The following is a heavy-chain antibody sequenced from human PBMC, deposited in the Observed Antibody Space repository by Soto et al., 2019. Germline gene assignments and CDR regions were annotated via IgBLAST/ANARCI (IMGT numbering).Heavy chain of an antibody. CDR3: VEGWNDF. Sequence: EVQVVESGGDLVKPGGSLRLSCATSGFIFSSAWMSWVRQAPGKGQEWVGRIKSKSDGRTRDYAAPVYGRFNISRDDSKNLAYLQMSSLTAEDTAVYECVEGWNDFWGQGTLVTVSS. V-gene: IGHV3-15*01. J-gene: IGHJ4*02. CDR1: GFIFSSAW. CDR2: IKSKSDGRTR. D-gene: IGHD1-1*01.